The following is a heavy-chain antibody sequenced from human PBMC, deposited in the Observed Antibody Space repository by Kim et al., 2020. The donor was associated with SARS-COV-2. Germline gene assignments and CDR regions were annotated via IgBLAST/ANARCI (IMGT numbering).Heavy chain of an antibody. D-gene: IGHD1-1*01. Sequence: SETLSLTCAVYGGSFSGYYWSWIRQPPGKGLEWIGEINHSGSTNYNPSLKSRVTISVDTSKNQFSLKLTSVTAADTAVYYCARAYWIISSSNWFDPWGQGTLVTVSS. CDR3: ARAYWIISSSNWFDP. J-gene: IGHJ5*02. CDR2: INHSGST. V-gene: IGHV4-34*01. CDR1: GGSFSGYY.